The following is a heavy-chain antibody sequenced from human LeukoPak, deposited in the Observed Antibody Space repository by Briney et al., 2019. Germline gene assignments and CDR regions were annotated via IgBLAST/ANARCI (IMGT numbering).Heavy chain of an antibody. J-gene: IGHJ6*02. D-gene: IGHD4-17*01. V-gene: IGHV4-59*12. Sequence: SETLSLTCSVSGGSMDNYYWSWIRQPPGKGLEWIGYIYYSGSTNYNPSLKSRVTISVDTSKNQFSLKLSSVTAADTAVYYCARDSPLHGERGMDVWGQGTTVTVSS. CDR2: IYYSGST. CDR1: GGSMDNYY. CDR3: ARDSPLHGERGMDV.